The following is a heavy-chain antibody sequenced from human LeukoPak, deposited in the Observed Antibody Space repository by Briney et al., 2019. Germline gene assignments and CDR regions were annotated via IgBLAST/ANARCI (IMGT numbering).Heavy chain of an antibody. CDR3: ATSGYSGYDFDY. D-gene: IGHD5-12*01. Sequence: ATETLSLSCAVHGRSFSGYYGGWSRQTPGKGLERIGYIYYSGCTNYNPSLKSRVTISVDTSKNQFSLKLSSVTAADTAVYYCATSGYSGYDFDYWGQGTLVTVSS. CDR2: IYYSGCT. J-gene: IGHJ4*02. CDR1: GRSFSGYY. V-gene: IGHV4-59*01.